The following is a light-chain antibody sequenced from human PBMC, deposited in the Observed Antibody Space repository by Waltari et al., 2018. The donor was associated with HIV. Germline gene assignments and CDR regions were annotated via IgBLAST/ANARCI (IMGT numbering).Light chain of an antibody. J-gene: IGLJ2*01. CDR3: CSYAGSSTYVV. Sequence: QSALTQPASVSGSPGQSITISCTGTSSDVGSYNVVSWYQQHPGKAPKLMLYEVSKRPAVVSKRCSGSKSGNTAALTISGLQAEDEADYHCCSYAGSSTYVVFGGGTKLTVL. CDR1: SSDVGSYNV. V-gene: IGLV2-23*02. CDR2: EVS.